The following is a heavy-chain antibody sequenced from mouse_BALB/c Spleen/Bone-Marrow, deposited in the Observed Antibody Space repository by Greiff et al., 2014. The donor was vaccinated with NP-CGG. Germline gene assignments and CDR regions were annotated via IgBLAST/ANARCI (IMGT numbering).Heavy chain of an antibody. CDR3: AREKDWVFDY. D-gene: IGHD4-1*01. CDR2: IYPGSDST. V-gene: IGHV1-55*01. J-gene: IGHJ2*01. Sequence: QVQLKESGAGLVKPGTSVKMSCKASGYTFTSYWMHWGEQRPGQGLEWIGDIYPGSDSTNYNEKFKSKATLTVDTSSSTAYMQLSSLTSEDSAVYYCAREKDWVFDYWGQGTTLTVSS. CDR1: GYTFTSYW.